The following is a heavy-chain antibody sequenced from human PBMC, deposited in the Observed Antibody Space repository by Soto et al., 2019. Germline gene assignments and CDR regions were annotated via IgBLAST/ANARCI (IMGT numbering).Heavy chain of an antibody. J-gene: IGHJ3*02. CDR1: GSTFSSYD. V-gene: IGHV3-30-3*01. Sequence: QVQLVESGGDVVQPGRSLRLSCAASGSTFSSYDIHWVRQAPGKGLEWVAHISPDGNNAYYADSVKGRFTISRDNARNTVYLQEDSLRLEEMAVYHCVRGPSHGAFDIWGQGTLVIVSS. CDR3: VRGPSHGAFDI. CDR2: ISPDGNNA.